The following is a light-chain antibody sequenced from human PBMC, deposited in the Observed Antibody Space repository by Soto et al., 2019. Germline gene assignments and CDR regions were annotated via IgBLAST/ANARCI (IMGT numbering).Light chain of an antibody. CDR1: SSNIGSNT. CDR3: AAWDDTLSGVV. J-gene: IGLJ2*01. CDR2: SNN. V-gene: IGLV1-44*01. Sequence: QSVLTQPPSASGTPGQRVTISCSGSSSNIGSNTVNWYQQLPGTAPKLLIYSNNQRPSGVPDRFSGSKSGTSASLAISGLQSEDEADYYCAAWDDTLSGVVSGGGTQLTVL.